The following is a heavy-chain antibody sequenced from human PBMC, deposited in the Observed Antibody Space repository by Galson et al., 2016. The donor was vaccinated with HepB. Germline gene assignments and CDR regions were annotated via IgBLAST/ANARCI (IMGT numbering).Heavy chain of an antibody. D-gene: IGHD1-26*01. CDR3: DSNVGRGSYFDS. J-gene: IGHJ4*01. V-gene: IGHV4-4*02. CDR2: IHQSGRS. CDR1: GGSISSNNW. Sequence: SETLSLTCAVSGGSISSNNWWAWVRQSPGQGLEWIGEIHQSGRSNYNPSLKSRVTISVDKSKNQFSLKLSSVTAADTAVYFCDSNVGRGSYFDSWGRGTLVTVSP.